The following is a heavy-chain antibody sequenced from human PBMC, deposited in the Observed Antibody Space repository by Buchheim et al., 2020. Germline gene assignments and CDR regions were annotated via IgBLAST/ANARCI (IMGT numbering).Heavy chain of an antibody. J-gene: IGHJ6*02. D-gene: IGHD3-16*01. Sequence: EVQLVESGGGLVQPGGSLRLSCAASGFTFSSYDMHWVRQATGKGLEWVSAIGTAGDTYYPGSVKGRFTISRENAKNSLYLQMNSLRAGDTAVYYCARDRFVRGYDYVWGSSYYYGMDVWGQGTT. CDR3: ARDRFVRGYDYVWGSSYYYGMDV. CDR2: IGTAGDT. CDR1: GFTFSSYD. V-gene: IGHV3-13*04.